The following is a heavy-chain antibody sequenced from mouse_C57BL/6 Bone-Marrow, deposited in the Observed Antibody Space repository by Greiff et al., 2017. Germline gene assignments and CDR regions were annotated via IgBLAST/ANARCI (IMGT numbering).Heavy chain of an antibody. CDR3: AKHWEGYAMDY. J-gene: IGHJ4*01. V-gene: IGHV5-17*01. CDR1: GFTFSDYG. D-gene: IGHD4-1*01. Sequence: EVMLVESGGGLVKPGGSLKLSCAASGFTFSDYGMHWVRQAPEKGLEWVAYISSGSSTIYSADTVKGRFTISRDNAKNTLFLQMTSLRSEDTAMYYCAKHWEGYAMDYWGQGTSVTVSS. CDR2: ISSGSSTI.